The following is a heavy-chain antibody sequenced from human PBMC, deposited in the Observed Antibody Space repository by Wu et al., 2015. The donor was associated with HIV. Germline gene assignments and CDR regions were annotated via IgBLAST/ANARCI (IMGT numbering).Heavy chain of an antibody. V-gene: IGHV1-69*11. CDR1: GDTFSTSA. J-gene: IGHJ1*01. CDR3: AREGEEKKSDRSGYYAYLQI. CDR2: IIPIHGAA. Sequence: VQLVQSGAEMKKPRSSVKVSCKASGDTFSTSAISWVRQTPGQGLQWMGRIIPIHGAANYAQKFEGRVTITADESTSTAYMDLSSLTSEDTAVYYCAREGEEKKSDRSGYYAYLQIWGQGSQVTVSS. D-gene: IGHD3-22*01.